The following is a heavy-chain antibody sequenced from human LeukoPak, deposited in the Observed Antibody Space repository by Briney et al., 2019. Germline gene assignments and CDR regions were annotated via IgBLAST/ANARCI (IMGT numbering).Heavy chain of an antibody. J-gene: IGHJ4*02. CDR3: AKVGSGWYYFDY. D-gene: IGHD6-19*01. CDR2: ISGSGGTT. V-gene: IGHV3-23*01. Sequence: GGSLRLSCAASGFTFSNYAMSWVRQAPGKGLEWVSGISGSGGTTYYPASEKGRFTISRDNPKNTLYLQMNSLRAEDTALYFCAKVGSGWYYFDYWGEGTLGTVSS. CDR1: GFTFSNYA.